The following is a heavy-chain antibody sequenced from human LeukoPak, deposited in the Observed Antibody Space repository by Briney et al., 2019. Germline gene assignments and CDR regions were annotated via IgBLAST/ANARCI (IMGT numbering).Heavy chain of an antibody. V-gene: IGHV3-30*18. Sequence: GRSLRLSCAASGFTFSSYGMHWVRQAPGKGLEWVAVISYDGSNKYYADSVEGRFTISRDNSKNTLYLQMNSLRAEDTAVYYCAKTRGQDTAMAKYYYYGMDVWGQGTTVTVSS. J-gene: IGHJ6*02. CDR2: ISYDGSNK. D-gene: IGHD5-18*01. CDR1: GFTFSSYG. CDR3: AKTRGQDTAMAKYYYYGMDV.